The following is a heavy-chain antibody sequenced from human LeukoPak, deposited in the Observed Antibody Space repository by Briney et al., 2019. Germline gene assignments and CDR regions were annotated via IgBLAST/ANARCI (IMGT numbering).Heavy chain of an antibody. CDR1: GFTFSNYA. D-gene: IGHD3-3*01. J-gene: IGHJ4*02. CDR3: ARDYDFVADYYFDY. V-gene: IGHV3-30*04. CDR2: ISYDGRNK. Sequence: PGGSLRLSCAASGFTFSNYAMHWVRQAPGKGLEWVAVISYDGRNKYHADSVQGRFTISRDNSKSTLYLQTNSLRAEDTAVYYCARDYDFVADYYFDYWGQGTLVTVSS.